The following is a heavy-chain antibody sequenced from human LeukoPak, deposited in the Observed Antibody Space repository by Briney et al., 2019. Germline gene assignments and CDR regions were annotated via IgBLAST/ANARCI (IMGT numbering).Heavy chain of an antibody. V-gene: IGHV3-7*01. D-gene: IGHD6-19*01. CDR2: IKQDGSEK. CDR1: GFTFSSYW. J-gene: IGHJ5*02. CDR3: AREYSSGWYNDNWFDP. Sequence: GGSLRLSCAASGFTFSSYWMSWVRQAPGKGLEWVANIKQDGSEKYYVDSVKGRFTISRDNAKNSLYLQMNSLRAEDTAVYYCAREYSSGWYNDNWFDPWGQGTLVTVSS.